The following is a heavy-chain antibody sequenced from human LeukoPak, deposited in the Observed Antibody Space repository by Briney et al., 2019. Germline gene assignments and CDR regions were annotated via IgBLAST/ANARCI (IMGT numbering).Heavy chain of an antibody. CDR3: ATPYTIFGVVTPYDAFDI. CDR1: GYTLTELS. D-gene: IGHD3-3*01. V-gene: IGHV1-24*01. J-gene: IGHJ3*02. Sequence: GASVKVSCKXSGYTLTELSMHWVRQAPGKGLEWMGGFDPEDGETIYAQKFQGRVTMTEDTSTDTAYMELSSLRSEDTAVYYCATPYTIFGVVTPYDAFDIWGQGTMVTVSS. CDR2: FDPEDGET.